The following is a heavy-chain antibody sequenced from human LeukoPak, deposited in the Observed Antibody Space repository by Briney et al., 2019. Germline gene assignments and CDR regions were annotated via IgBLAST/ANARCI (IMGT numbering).Heavy chain of an antibody. Sequence: PSETLSLTCTVSGDSFSTYYWSWIRQPAGKGLEWIGHIYTSGVTNYNPSLKSRVTISVDTSKNQFSLKLSSVTAADTAVYYCARAYGSGSLDAFDIWSEGTMVTVSS. CDR1: GDSFSTYY. V-gene: IGHV4-4*07. J-gene: IGHJ3*02. CDR3: ARAYGSGSLDAFDI. CDR2: IYTSGVT. D-gene: IGHD3-10*01.